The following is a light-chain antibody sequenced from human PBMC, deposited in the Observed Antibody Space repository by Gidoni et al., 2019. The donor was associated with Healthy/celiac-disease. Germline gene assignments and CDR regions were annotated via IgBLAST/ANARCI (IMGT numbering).Light chain of an antibody. J-gene: IGKJ3*01. Sequence: EIVLTQSPGTLSLSPGERATLSCRASQSVSSSYLAWYQQKPGQAPRLLIYGASSRATGIPDRFSGSGSGTDFTLTISRLEPEDFAVYYCQQYGGHLGPXTKVDIK. CDR2: GAS. V-gene: IGKV3-20*01. CDR3: QQYGGH. CDR1: QSVSSSY.